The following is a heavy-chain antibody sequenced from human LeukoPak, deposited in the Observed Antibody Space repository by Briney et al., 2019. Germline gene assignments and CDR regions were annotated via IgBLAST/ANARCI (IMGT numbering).Heavy chain of an antibody. V-gene: IGHV3-15*07. CDR1: SFTFSNAW. Sequence: GGSLRLSCAASSFTFSNAWMNWVRQAPGKGLEWVGRFKSKTDGGTTDYAAPVKGRFTISRDDSKNTLYLQMNSLKTEDTAVYYCTSTSLLRVCWGQGTLVTVSS. CDR3: TSTSLLRVC. CDR2: FKSKTDGGTT. D-gene: IGHD3-16*01. J-gene: IGHJ4*02.